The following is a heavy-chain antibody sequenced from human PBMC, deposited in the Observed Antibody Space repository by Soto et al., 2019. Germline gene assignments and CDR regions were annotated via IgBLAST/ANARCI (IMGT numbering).Heavy chain of an antibody. D-gene: IGHD1-1*01. CDR3: AKGGTTTNIILDS. CDR2: IRGSGETT. V-gene: IGHV3-23*01. Sequence: EVALLESGGGLVQPGGSLRLSCAASGFTSSNYAMSWVRQSPGKGLEWLSSIRGSGETTYYADSVKGRVTISRDNDKNMLYLQINSLTAGDTAVYYCAKGGTTTNIILDSWGPGTPVTVSA. CDR1: GFTSSNYA. J-gene: IGHJ4*02.